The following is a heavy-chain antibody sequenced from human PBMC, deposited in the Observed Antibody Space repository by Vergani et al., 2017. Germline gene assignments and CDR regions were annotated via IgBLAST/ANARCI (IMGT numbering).Heavy chain of an antibody. CDR3: AKDRSGSYYGDFDY. Sequence: EVQLVESGGGLVQPGRSLRLSCAASGFTFDDYAMHWVRQAPGKGLEWVSGISWNSGSIGYADSVKGRFTISRDNAKNSLYLQMNSLRAEDTALYYCAKDRSGSYYGDFDYWGQGTRVTVSS. J-gene: IGHJ4*02. D-gene: IGHD1-26*01. CDR1: GFTFDDYA. CDR2: ISWNSGSI. V-gene: IGHV3-9*01.